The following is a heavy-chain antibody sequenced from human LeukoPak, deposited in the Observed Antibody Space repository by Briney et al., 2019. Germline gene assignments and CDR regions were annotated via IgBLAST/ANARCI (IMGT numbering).Heavy chain of an antibody. Sequence: GGSLRLSCAPSGFTFSTYWMGWVRQAPGKGLEWLANINQGGSEKYYVDSVKGQFTISRDNAKNSLFLQMNSLRAEDTAVYYCAKDVGDLWGQGTLVTVSS. CDR1: GFTFSTYW. D-gene: IGHD3-16*01. J-gene: IGHJ4*02. CDR3: AKDVGDL. CDR2: INQGGSEK. V-gene: IGHV3-7*03.